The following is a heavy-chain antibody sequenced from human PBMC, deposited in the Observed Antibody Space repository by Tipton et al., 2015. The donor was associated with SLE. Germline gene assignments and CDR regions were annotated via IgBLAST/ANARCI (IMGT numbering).Heavy chain of an antibody. CDR1: GFPFSGYW. CDR2: IKQDGSDK. D-gene: IGHD7-27*01. V-gene: IGHV3-7*03. J-gene: IGHJ4*02. Sequence: GSLRLSCAASGFPFSGYWMSWVRQAPGKGLEWVANIKQDGSDKYYVDSVKGRFTISRDNAKNSLYLQMNSLRVEDTAVYYCARDWNWGREYWGQGTLVTVSS. CDR3: ARDWNWGREY.